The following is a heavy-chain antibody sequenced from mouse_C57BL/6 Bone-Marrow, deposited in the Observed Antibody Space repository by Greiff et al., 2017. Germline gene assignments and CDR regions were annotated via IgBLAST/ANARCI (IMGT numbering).Heavy chain of an antibody. CDR2: IDPETGGT. Sequence: VQLQQSGAELVRPGASVTLSCKASGYTFTDYEMHWVKQTPVHGLEWIGAIDPETGGTAYNQKFKGKAILTADKSSSTAYMELRSLTSEDSAVYYCTRSGDDYDPFYWDQGTTLTVSS. CDR1: GYTFTDYE. D-gene: IGHD2-4*01. V-gene: IGHV1-15*01. J-gene: IGHJ2*01. CDR3: TRSGDDYDPFY.